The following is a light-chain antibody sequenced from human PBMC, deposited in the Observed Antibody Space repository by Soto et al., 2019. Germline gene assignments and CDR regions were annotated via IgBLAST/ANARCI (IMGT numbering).Light chain of an antibody. CDR1: QGISSF. V-gene: IGKV1-9*01. CDR3: QQLHDSPPIP. CDR2: AAS. J-gene: IGKJ5*01. Sequence: QLTQSPSSLSASVGDSVTITCRASQGISSFLAWYQQKPGKAPKLLIYAASTLQSGVPSRFSGSGSGTDFTLTINSLQPEDFAPSYYQQLHDSPPIPSGHVTRLAIK.